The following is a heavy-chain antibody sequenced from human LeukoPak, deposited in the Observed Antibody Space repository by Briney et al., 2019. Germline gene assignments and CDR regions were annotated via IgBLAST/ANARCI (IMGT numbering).Heavy chain of an antibody. CDR1: GFKFSDHY. CDR2: SRNKASSYTT. J-gene: IGHJ6*02. V-gene: IGHV3-72*01. CDR3: GRIAISANNGMDV. Sequence: HPGGSLRLSCAASGFKFSDHYIDWVRQAPGKGLEWVGRSRNKASSYTTEYAASVEGRFTISRDVSESSLYLQMNSLRTEDTAVYYCGRIAISANNGMDVWGQGTTVTVSS. D-gene: IGHD1/OR15-1a*01.